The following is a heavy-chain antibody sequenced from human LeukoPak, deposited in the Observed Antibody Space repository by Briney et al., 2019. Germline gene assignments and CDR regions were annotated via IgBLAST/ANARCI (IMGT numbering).Heavy chain of an antibody. CDR3: ARILWAVGYSYGYEDY. Sequence: ASVKVSCKASGYTFTSYYMHWVRQAPGQGLEWMGIINPSGGSTSYAQKFQGRVTMTRDTSTSTVYMELSSPRSEDMAVYYCARILWAVGYSYGYEDYWGQGTLVTVSS. CDR1: GYTFTSYY. J-gene: IGHJ4*02. D-gene: IGHD5-18*01. V-gene: IGHV1-46*01. CDR2: INPSGGST.